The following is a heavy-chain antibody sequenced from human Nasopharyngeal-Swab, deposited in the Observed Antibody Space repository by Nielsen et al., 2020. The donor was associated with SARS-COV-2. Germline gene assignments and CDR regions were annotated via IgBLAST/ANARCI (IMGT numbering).Heavy chain of an antibody. CDR3: AKDWGYKSDYYYYMDV. V-gene: IGHV3-30*18. J-gene: IGHJ6*03. CDR2: ISYDGSNK. Sequence: GGSLRLSCAASGFTFSSYGMHWVRQAPGKGLEWVAVISYDGSNKYYADSVKGRFTISRDNSKNTLYLQMSSLRAEDTAVYYCAKDWGYKSDYYYYMDVWGKGTTVTVSS. D-gene: IGHD5-18*01. CDR1: GFTFSSYG.